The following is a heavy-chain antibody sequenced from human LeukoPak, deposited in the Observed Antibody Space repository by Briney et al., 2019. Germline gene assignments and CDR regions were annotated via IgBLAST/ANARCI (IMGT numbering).Heavy chain of an antibody. CDR3: AKAFIYFDSSGYYSYYFDY. Sequence: ASVKVSCKASGYTFTSYGISWVRQAPGQGLEWMGWISAYNGNTNYAQKLQGRVTMTTDTSTSTAYMELRSLRSDDTAVYYCAKAFIYFDSSGYYSYYFDYWGQGTLVTVSS. CDR1: GYTFTSYG. V-gene: IGHV1-18*01. J-gene: IGHJ4*02. CDR2: ISAYNGNT. D-gene: IGHD3-22*01.